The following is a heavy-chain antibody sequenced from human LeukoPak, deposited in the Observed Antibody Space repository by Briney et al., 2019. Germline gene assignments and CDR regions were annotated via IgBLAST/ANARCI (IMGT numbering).Heavy chain of an antibody. D-gene: IGHD3-22*01. CDR3: ARARDYYDSSSYPNWFDP. CDR2: IYSSGST. CDR1: GGSISSYY. J-gene: IGHJ5*02. V-gene: IGHV4-4*07. Sequence: PSETLSPTCTVSGGSISSYYWTWIRQPAGKGLEWIGRIYSSGSTNYNPSLKSRVTMSVDKSQNQFSLKLSSVTAADTAVYYCARARDYYDSSSYPNWFDPWGQGTLVTVSS.